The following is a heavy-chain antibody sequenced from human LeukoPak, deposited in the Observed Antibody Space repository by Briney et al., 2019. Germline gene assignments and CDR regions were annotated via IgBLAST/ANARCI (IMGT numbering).Heavy chain of an antibody. CDR1: GYTFTSYG. D-gene: IGHD3-3*01. Sequence: ASVKVSCKASGYTFTSYGISWVRQAPGQGLEWMGWISAYNGNTNYAQQLQGRVTMTTDTSTSTAYMELRSLRSDDTAVYYCARWPILESYYYYMDVWGKGTTVTVSS. CDR2: ISAYNGNT. V-gene: IGHV1-18*01. CDR3: ARWPILESYYYYMDV. J-gene: IGHJ6*03.